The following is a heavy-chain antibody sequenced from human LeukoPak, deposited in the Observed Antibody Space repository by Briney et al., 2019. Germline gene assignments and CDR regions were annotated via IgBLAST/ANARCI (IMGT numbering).Heavy chain of an antibody. J-gene: IGHJ4*02. Sequence: GRSLRLSCAASGFTFSSYGMHWVRQAPGKGLEWVAVISYDGSNKYYADSVKGRFTISRDNSKNTLYLQMNSLRAEDTAAYYCAKDRGGEYQLLLDYWGQGTLVTVSS. CDR3: AKDRGGEYQLLLDY. D-gene: IGHD2-2*01. CDR2: ISYDGSNK. CDR1: GFTFSSYG. V-gene: IGHV3-30*18.